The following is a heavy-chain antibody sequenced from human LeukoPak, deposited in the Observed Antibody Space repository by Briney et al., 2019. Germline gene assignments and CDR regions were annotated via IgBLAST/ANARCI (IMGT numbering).Heavy chain of an antibody. V-gene: IGHV3-30*04. J-gene: IGHJ3*02. CDR1: GFTFNNYA. CDR2: ISRDGTDQ. D-gene: IGHD6-13*01. Sequence: GGSLRLSCAASGFTFNNYAMHWVRQAPGEGLEWVAVISRDGTDQYYADSVKGRLTISRDNSQSTLYLHMNSLSTEDTALYYCARAVPAPGTPENAFDIWGQGTMVTVSS. CDR3: ARAVPAPGTPENAFDI.